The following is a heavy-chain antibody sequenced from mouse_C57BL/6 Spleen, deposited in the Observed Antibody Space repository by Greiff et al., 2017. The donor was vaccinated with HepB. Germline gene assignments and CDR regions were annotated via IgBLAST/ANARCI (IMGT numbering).Heavy chain of an antibody. Sequence: EVQGVESGGGLVKPGGSLKLSCAASGFTFSSYTMSWVRQTPEKRLEWVATISGGGGNTYYPDSVKGRFTISRDNAKNTLYLQMSSLRSEDTALYYCAARDGGWFAYWGQGTLVTVSA. D-gene: IGHD3-3*01. CDR2: ISGGGGNT. V-gene: IGHV5-9*01. CDR3: AARDGGWFAY. CDR1: GFTFSSYT. J-gene: IGHJ3*01.